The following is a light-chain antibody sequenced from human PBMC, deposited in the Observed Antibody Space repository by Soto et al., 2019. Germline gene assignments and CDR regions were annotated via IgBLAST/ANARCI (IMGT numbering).Light chain of an antibody. CDR2: RTS. J-gene: IGKJ3*01. Sequence: DIQMTQSPSTLSASVGDRVTISCRASQSVSRWLAWYQQKPGKAPKLLIYRTSNLEPGVPSRFSGSGSGTEFTLPISSLQPYDFGTYYCQPDNSFGPGTKVDIK. V-gene: IGKV1-5*03. CDR1: QSVSRW. CDR3: QPDNS.